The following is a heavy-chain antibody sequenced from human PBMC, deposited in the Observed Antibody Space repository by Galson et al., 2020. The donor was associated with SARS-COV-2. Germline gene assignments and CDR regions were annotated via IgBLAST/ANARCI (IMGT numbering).Heavy chain of an antibody. D-gene: IGHD3-22*01. CDR2: MSASGVRT. J-gene: IGHJ4*02. V-gene: IGHV3-23*01. CDR3: AKEEHSSGYYYIFDY. CDR1: GFPFSSYA. Sequence: SCAASGFPFSSYAMSWVRQAPGKGLEWVSSMSASGVRTSYADSLKGRFTISRDNSKNTLYLQMNSLRAEDTAVYYCAKEEHSSGYYYIFDYWGQGTLVTVSS.